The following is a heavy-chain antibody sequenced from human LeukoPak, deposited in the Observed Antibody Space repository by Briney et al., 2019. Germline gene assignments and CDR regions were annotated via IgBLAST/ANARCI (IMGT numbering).Heavy chain of an antibody. CDR2: IDPSDSDT. D-gene: IGHD5-18*01. V-gene: IGHV5-51*01. CDR3: ARQTAMGRSGDY. CDR1: GYSFTTYW. Sequence: GESLKISCKVSGYSFTTYWIGWVRQMPGKGLEWMGIIDPSDSDTRYTPSFQGQVTISADKSLTTAYLQWNSLKAPDTALYYCARQTAMGRSGDYWGQGTLVTVSS. J-gene: IGHJ4*02.